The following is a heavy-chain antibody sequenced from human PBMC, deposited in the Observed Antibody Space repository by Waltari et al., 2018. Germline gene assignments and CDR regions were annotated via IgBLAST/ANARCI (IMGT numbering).Heavy chain of an antibody. CDR1: GDTFDFNRFG. V-gene: IGHV1-69*12. CDR2: IVPVVGSA. J-gene: IGHJ6*03. CDR3: ARGLLSGTTDYFYHYMDV. D-gene: IGHD1-7*01. Sequence: QVELVQSGAEVKKPGSSVKVSCKVSGDTFDFNRFGMTWVRQAPGQGLEWRGGIVPVVGSATYARKFQGRVTITADESTNTAYMELSSLRSEDTALYYCARGLLSGTTDYFYHYMDVWGKGTTVTISS.